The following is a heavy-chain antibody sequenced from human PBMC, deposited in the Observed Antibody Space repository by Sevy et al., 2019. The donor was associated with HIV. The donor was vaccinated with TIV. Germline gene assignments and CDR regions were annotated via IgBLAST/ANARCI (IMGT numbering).Heavy chain of an antibody. CDR2: TSYDGSHK. CDR3: ARGENDDEFFQY. V-gene: IGHV3-30*04. D-gene: IGHD1-26*01. CDR1: GFIFSNFA. Sequence: GGSLRLSCVVSGFIFSNFAMHWVRQAPGKGLEWVAVTSYDGSHKYYADSVKGRFTVSRDNSRNILSLEMNNLRRDDTAVYYCARGENDDEFFQYWGQGTLVTVSS. J-gene: IGHJ1*01.